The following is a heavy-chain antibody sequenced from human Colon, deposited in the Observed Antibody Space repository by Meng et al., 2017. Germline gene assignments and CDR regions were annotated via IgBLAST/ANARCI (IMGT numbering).Heavy chain of an antibody. J-gene: IGHJ4*02. CDR1: AGTFSSYA. D-gene: IGHD2-15*01. Sequence: SVKVSCKASAGTFSSYAISWVRQAPGQGLEWMGGIIPIFGTANYAQKFQGRVTITADDSTSTAYMELSSLRSEDTAVYYCARDPTLYCSGGSCYERGGFDYWGQGTLVTVSS. V-gene: IGHV1-69*13. CDR3: ARDPTLYCSGGSCYERGGFDY. CDR2: IIPIFGTA.